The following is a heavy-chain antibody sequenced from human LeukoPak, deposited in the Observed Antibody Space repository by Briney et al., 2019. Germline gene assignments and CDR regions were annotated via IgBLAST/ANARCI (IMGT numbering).Heavy chain of an antibody. CDR3: ARVHHSSSWGTDDC. Sequence: GGSLRLSCAAYGSTFSTYWMTWVRQAPGKGLEWVANIKEDGSEKYYVDSVRGRFTISRDNAKYSLYLHMNSLRAEDTAVYYCARVHHSSSWGTDDCWGQGTLVTVSS. V-gene: IGHV3-7*01. CDR2: IKEDGSEK. J-gene: IGHJ4*02. D-gene: IGHD6-13*01. CDR1: GSTFSTYW.